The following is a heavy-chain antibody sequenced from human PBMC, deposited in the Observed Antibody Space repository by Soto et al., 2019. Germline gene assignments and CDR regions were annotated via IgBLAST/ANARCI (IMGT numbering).Heavy chain of an antibody. J-gene: IGHJ4*02. Sequence: SETLSLTCTVSGGSIRSYYLSWIRQPPGKGLEWIGYIYYSGSTNYNPSLKSRVTISVDTSKIQFSLKLSSVTAADTAVYYCARHRGLGFDYWGQGTLVTVSS. D-gene: IGHD3-16*01. V-gene: IGHV4-59*08. CDR3: ARHRGLGFDY. CDR1: GGSIRSYY. CDR2: IYYSGST.